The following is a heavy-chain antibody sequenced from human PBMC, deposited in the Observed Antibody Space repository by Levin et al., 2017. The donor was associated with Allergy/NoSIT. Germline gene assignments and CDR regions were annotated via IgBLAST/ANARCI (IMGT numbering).Heavy chain of an antibody. CDR3: AKDDYYDSSGYYPSHWYFDL. Sequence: GGSLRLSRAASGFTFSSYAMSWVRQAPGKGLEWVSAISGSGGSTYYADSVKGRFTISRDNSKNTLYLQMNSLRAEDTAVYYCAKDDYYDSSGYYPSHWYFDLWGRGTLVTVSS. V-gene: IGHV3-23*01. D-gene: IGHD3-22*01. CDR2: ISGSGGST. J-gene: IGHJ2*01. CDR1: GFTFSSYA.